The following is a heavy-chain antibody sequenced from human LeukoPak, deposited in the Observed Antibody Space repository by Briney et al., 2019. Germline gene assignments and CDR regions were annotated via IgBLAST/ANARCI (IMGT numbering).Heavy chain of an antibody. CDR1: GGTFSSHA. Sequence: ASVKVSCKASGGTFSSHAISWVRQAPGQGLEWMGRIIPIFGTANYAQKFQGRVTITTDESTSTAYMELSSLRSEDTAVHYCARDGCSSTGTRSGGSCFDLYWGQGTLVTVSS. D-gene: IGHD2-15*01. CDR3: ARDGCSSTGTRSGGSCFDLY. CDR2: IIPIFGTA. V-gene: IGHV1-69*05. J-gene: IGHJ4*02.